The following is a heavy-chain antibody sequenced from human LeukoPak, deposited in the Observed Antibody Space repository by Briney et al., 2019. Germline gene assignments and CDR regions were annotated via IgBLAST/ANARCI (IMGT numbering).Heavy chain of an antibody. J-gene: IGHJ4*02. Sequence: GASVKVSCKASGYTFTSYYMHWVRQAPGEGLEWMGIINPTGGSTSYAQKFQGRVTMTRDTSTSTVYMELSSLRSEDTAVYYCARDHYHKIHSVMVTAPGYWGQGTLVIVSS. D-gene: IGHD2-21*02. V-gene: IGHV1-46*01. CDR1: GYTFTSYY. CDR2: INPTGGST. CDR3: ARDHYHKIHSVMVTAPGY.